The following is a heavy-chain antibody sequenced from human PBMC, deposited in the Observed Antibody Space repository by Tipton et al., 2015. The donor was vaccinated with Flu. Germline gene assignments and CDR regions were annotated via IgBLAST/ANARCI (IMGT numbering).Heavy chain of an antibody. V-gene: IGHV4-59*08. CDR1: GGSISSYY. D-gene: IGHD5-18*01. J-gene: IGHJ4*02. Sequence: TLSLTCTVSGGSISSYYWSWIRQPPGKGLEWIGYIYYSGSTNYNPSLKSRVTISVDTSKNQFSLKLSSVTAADPAVYYCARGGGYSYGYYPSWGQGTLVTVSS. CDR3: ARGGGYSYGYYPS. CDR2: IYYSGST.